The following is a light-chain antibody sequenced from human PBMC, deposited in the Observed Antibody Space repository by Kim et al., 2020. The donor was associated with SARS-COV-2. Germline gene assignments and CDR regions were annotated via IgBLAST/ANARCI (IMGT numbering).Light chain of an antibody. J-gene: IGKJ1*01. CDR1: HIVNIW. V-gene: IGKV1-5*03. CDR3: QQYHTLTT. Sequence: VPITCPSRHIVNIWLTWYQQKPGQVPKLLIHMASVIHRGVTARFSGSGSGIDFTLTIRSLQPDDFAAYYCQQYHTLTTFGRGTKVDIK. CDR2: MAS.